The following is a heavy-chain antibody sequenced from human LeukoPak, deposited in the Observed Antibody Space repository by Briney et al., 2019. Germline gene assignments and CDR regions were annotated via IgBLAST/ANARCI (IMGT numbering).Heavy chain of an antibody. D-gene: IGHD1-7*01. CDR1: GFTFSSYW. J-gene: IGHJ6*03. V-gene: IGHV3-7*01. CDR3: ARCKLELAVYYYYMDV. CDR2: IKQDGSEK. Sequence: GGSLRLSCAASGFTFSSYWMSWVRQAPGKGLEWVANIKQDGSEKYYVDSVKGRFTISRDNAKNSLYLQMNSLRAEDTAVYYCARCKLELAVYYYYMDVWGKGTTVTVSS.